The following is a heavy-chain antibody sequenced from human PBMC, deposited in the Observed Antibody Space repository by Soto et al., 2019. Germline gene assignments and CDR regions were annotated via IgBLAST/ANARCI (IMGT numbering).Heavy chain of an antibody. CDR2: INHSGST. V-gene: IGHV4-34*01. J-gene: IGHJ4*02. D-gene: IGHD2-15*01. Sequence: SETLSLTCAVYGGSFSGYYWSWIRQPPGKGLEWIGEINHSGSTNYNPPLKSRVTISVDTSKNQFSLKLSSVTAADTAVYYCARGSYGYCSGGSCYVDYFDYWGQGTLVTVSS. CDR3: ARGSYGYCSGGSCYVDYFDY. CDR1: GGSFSGYY.